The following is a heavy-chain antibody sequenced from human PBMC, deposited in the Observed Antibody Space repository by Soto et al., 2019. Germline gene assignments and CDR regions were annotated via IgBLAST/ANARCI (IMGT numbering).Heavy chain of an antibody. CDR1: GGSINSGTYY. J-gene: IGHJ2*01. D-gene: IGHD5-18*01. Sequence: QVQLRESGPGLVKPSQTLSLTCTVSGGSINSGTYYWSWIRQPPGKGLEWIGYISYSESTYYNPSLKSRVTKTVATSKSQCSRKLSSVTATDTAVYYCARNSTSAYWYFGLWGRGTRVTVSP. CDR2: ISYSEST. V-gene: IGHV4-30-4*01. CDR3: ARNSTSAYWYFGL.